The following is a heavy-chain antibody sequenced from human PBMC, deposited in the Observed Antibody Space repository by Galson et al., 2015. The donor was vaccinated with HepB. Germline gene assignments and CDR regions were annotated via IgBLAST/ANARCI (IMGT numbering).Heavy chain of an antibody. CDR2: ISYDGSGK. Sequence: SLRLSCAASGLTFSIYGIHWVRQAPGKGLEWVAVISYDGSGKYYADSVKGRFTISRDNSRNTLYLQMNSLRVEDTAVYYCATDRLGQLALDYWGQGTLVTVSS. D-gene: IGHD6-6*01. CDR1: GLTFSIYG. J-gene: IGHJ4*02. V-gene: IGHV3-30*03. CDR3: ATDRLGQLALDY.